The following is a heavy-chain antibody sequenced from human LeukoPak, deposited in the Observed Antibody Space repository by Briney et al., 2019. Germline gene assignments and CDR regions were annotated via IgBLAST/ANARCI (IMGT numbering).Heavy chain of an antibody. CDR1: GGSISSYY. V-gene: IGHV4-59*01. CDR3: ARHAITMVVFDY. CDR2: IYYSGNT. D-gene: IGHD3-10*01. J-gene: IGHJ4*02. Sequence: SETLSLTCTVSGGSISSYYWSWIRQPPGKGLEWIGYIYYSGNTNYNPSLKSRVTISVDTSKNQFSLKLSSVTAADTAVYYCARHAITMVVFDYWGQGTLVTVSS.